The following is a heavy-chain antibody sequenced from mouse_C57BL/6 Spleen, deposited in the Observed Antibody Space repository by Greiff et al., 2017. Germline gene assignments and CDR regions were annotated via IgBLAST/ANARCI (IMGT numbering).Heavy chain of an antibody. CDR1: GYTFTSYW. D-gene: IGHD1-1*01. J-gene: IGHJ1*03. Sequence: QVQLQQSGAELVMPGASVKLSCKASGYTFTSYWMHWVKQRPGQGLEWIGEIDPSDSYTNYNQKFKGKSTLTVDQSSSTAYMQLSSLTSEDSAVYYCARGYYGSSYWYFDVWGTGTTVTVSS. CDR3: ARGYYGSSYWYFDV. CDR2: IDPSDSYT. V-gene: IGHV1-69*01.